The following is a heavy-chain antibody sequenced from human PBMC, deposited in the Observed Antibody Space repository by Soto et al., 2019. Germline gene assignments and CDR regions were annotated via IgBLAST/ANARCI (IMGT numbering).Heavy chain of an antibody. CDR3: ARAVPYSVGARLDY. D-gene: IGHD1-26*01. J-gene: IGHJ4*02. V-gene: IGHV1-18*01. Sequence: QVQLLQSGAEVKKPGASVKVSCKVSGYSFSNYGINWVRQAPGQGLEWMGWISVYDGKTAYAQKVQDRVTVTIDTSTSTADMELRSLRSDDTAVYHCARAVPYSVGARLDYWGQGTLVTVSS. CDR2: ISVYDGKT. CDR1: GYSFSNYG.